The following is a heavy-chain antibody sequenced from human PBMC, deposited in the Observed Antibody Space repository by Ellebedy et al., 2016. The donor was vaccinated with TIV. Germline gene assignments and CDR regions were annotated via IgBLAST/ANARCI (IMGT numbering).Heavy chain of an antibody. V-gene: IGHV3-33*08. CDR1: GFTFSSYG. D-gene: IGHD2-2*01. CDR3: ARALGSNTSF. J-gene: IGHJ4*02. Sequence: GESLKISXAASGFTFSSYGMHWVRQAPGKGLEWVAVIWYDGSNKYYADSVKGRFTISRDNSKNTLYLQMNSLRAEDTAVYYCARALGSNTSFWGQGTLVTVSS. CDR2: IWYDGSNK.